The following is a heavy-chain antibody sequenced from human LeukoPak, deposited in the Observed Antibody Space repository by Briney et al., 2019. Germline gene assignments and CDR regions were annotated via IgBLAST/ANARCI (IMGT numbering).Heavy chain of an antibody. D-gene: IGHD2-15*01. CDR2: FDPEDGET. Sequence: ASVKVSCKVSGYTLTELSMHWVRQAPGKGLEWMGGFDPEDGETIYAQKFQGRVTMTEDTSTDTAYMELSSLRSEDTAVYYCATLLPLYCSGGRCYSNWFDPWGQGTLVTVSS. CDR1: GYTLTELS. V-gene: IGHV1-24*01. CDR3: ATLLPLYCSGGRCYSNWFDP. J-gene: IGHJ5*02.